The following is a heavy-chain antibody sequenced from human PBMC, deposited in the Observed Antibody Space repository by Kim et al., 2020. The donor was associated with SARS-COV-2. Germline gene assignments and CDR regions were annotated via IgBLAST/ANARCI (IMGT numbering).Heavy chain of an antibody. CDR3: ESADN. CDR2: ISDTGGRT. J-gene: IGHJ4*02. CDR1: GFTFSTHS. V-gene: IGHV3-23*01. Sequence: GGSLRLSCAASGFTFSTHSMNWVRQAPGKGLERVSTISDTGGRTHYADSIKGRFTISRDNFKNTLYLQMDRLRAEDTAIYDCESADNWGQGTLVTVSS.